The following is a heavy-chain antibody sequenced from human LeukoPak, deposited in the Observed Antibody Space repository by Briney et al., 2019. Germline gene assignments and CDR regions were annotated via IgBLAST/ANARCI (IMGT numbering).Heavy chain of an antibody. CDR3: ARDNRAVTHYYYYMDV. CDR2: IYYSGST. Sequence: SETLSLTCTVSGGFISSGGYYWSWIRQHPGKGLEWIGYIYYSGSTYYNPSLKSRVTISVDTSKNQFSLKLSSVTAADTAVYYCARDNRAVTHYYYYMDVWGKGTTVTVSS. J-gene: IGHJ6*03. V-gene: IGHV4-31*03. D-gene: IGHD4-17*01. CDR1: GGFISSGGYY.